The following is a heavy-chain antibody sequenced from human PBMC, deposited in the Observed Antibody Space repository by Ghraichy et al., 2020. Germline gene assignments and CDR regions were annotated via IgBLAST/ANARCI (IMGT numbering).Heavy chain of an antibody. J-gene: IGHJ6*02. D-gene: IGHD4-23*01. CDR3: ARGSRVVRFYYYDGMDV. CDR2: ITSSSRTI. CDR1: GFTFSSYS. Sequence: GSLRLSCVGSGFTFSSYSMNWVRQSPGKGLEWVSYITSSSRTIFYADSVKGRFTISRDNAQNSLYLQMNSLRDEDTAIYYCARGSRVVRFYYYDGMDVWRQGTTVTVSS. V-gene: IGHV3-48*02.